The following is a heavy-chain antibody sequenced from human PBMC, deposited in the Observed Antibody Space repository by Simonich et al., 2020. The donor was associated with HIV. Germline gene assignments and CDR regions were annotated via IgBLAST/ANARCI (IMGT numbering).Heavy chain of an antibody. D-gene: IGHD7-27*01. CDR3: AKDQLGTDGFDI. J-gene: IGHJ3*02. CDR1: GFTFSNYA. Sequence: EVQLLESGGGLVQPGGSLRLSCAGSGFTFSNYAMTWVRQARGKGLEWVSGIGIRDTTYYADSVMGRFIISRDNSKNTLYLQMDSLRAGDTALYYCAKDQLGTDGFDIWGQGTMVTVSS. V-gene: IGHV3-23*01. CDR2: IGIRDTT.